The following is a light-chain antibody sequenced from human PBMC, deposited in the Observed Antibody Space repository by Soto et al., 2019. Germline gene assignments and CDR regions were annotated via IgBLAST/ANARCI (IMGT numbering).Light chain of an antibody. V-gene: IGKV3-20*01. Sequence: EIVLTQSPGTLSLSPGERATLSCRASQSVSCSYLAWYQQKPGQALRLLIYGASSRATGIPDRFSGSGFGTDFTLTISRLEPEDFAVYYCQQYGSSPWTFGQGTKVEIK. CDR2: GAS. J-gene: IGKJ1*01. CDR3: QQYGSSPWT. CDR1: QSVSCSY.